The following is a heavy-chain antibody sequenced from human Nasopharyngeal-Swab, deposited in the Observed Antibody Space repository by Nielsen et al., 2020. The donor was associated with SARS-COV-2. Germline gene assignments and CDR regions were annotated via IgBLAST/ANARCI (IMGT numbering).Heavy chain of an antibody. CDR3: ARDGFGESPYYYYYGMYV. D-gene: IGHD3-10*01. J-gene: IGHJ6*02. V-gene: IGHV3-21*01. Sequence: GEPLKISCAASGLTFSNYSMNWVRQAPGKGLEWVSSISSSTSYIYYADSVKGRFTISRDNAKNSLYLQMNSLRAEDTAVYYCARDGFGESPYYYYYGMYVWGQGTTVTVSS. CDR2: ISSSTSYI. CDR1: GLTFSNYS.